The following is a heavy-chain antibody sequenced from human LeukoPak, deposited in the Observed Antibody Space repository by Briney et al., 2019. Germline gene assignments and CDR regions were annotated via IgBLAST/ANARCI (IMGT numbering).Heavy chain of an antibody. CDR3: ARDRGELRVWFDP. Sequence: ASVKVSCKASGGTFSSYAISWVRQAPGQGLEWMGGIIPIFGTANYAQKFQGRVTITADTSTSTASMELRSLRSDDTAVYYCARDRGELRVWFDPWGQGTLVTVSS. CDR1: GGTFSSYA. D-gene: IGHD1-1*01. V-gene: IGHV1-69*06. J-gene: IGHJ5*02. CDR2: IIPIFGTA.